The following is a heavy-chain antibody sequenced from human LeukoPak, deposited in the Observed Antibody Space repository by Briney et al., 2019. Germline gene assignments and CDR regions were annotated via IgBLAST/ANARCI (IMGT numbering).Heavy chain of an antibody. J-gene: IGHJ4*02. CDR3: XXXXXXXXXXXXNRGYFDY. CDR2: IYYSGST. V-gene: IGHV4-39*07. Sequence: SXXWXWIRQPPXXXXXXIGSIYYSGSTYYNPSLXSRVTISVEPAKNQFSLKRSSVTAADTAGDSXXXXXXXXXXXXXNRGYFDYWGQGTLVTVSS. D-gene: IGHD7-27*01. CDR1: SXX.